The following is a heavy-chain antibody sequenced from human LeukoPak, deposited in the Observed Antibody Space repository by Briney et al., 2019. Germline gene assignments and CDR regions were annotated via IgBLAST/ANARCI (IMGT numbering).Heavy chain of an antibody. CDR1: GYTFTSYD. J-gene: IGHJ3*02. V-gene: IGHV1-18*01. CDR3: ARDHDRTFAFDI. CDR2: ISAYNGNT. Sequence: ASVKVSCKASGYTFTSYDINWVRQATGQGLEWMGWISAYNGNTNYAQKLQGRVTMTTDTSTSTAYMELRSLRSDDTAVYYCARDHDRTFAFDIWGQGTMVTVSS. D-gene: IGHD3-16*01.